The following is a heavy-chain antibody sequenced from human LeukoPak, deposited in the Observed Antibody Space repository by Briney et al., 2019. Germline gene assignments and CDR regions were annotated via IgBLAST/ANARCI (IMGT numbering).Heavy chain of an antibody. D-gene: IGHD1-26*01. CDR3: ATAGSGSYWGDWFDP. CDR2: ISAYNGNT. V-gene: IGHV1-18*01. J-gene: IGHJ5*02. Sequence: GASVKVSCKASGYTFTSYGISWVRQAPGQGLEWMGWISAYNGNTNYAQKLQGRVTMTTDTSTSTAYMELRSLRSDDTAVYYCATAGSGSYWGDWFDPWGQGTLVTVSS. CDR1: GYTFTSYG.